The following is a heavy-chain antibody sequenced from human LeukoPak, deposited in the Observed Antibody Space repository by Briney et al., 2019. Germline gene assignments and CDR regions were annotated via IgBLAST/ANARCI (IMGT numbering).Heavy chain of an antibody. Sequence: PSETLSLTCTVSGGSISSYYWSWIRQPPGKGLEWIGYIYYSGGTNYNPSLKSRVTISVDTSKNQFSLKLSSVTAADTAVYYCARGRKYSSFDYWGQGTLVTVSS. CDR3: ARGRKYSSFDY. CDR1: GGSISSYY. CDR2: IYYSGGT. J-gene: IGHJ4*02. V-gene: IGHV4-59*01. D-gene: IGHD6-6*01.